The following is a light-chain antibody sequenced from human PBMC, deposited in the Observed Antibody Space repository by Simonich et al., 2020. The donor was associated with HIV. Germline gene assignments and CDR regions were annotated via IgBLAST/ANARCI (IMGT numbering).Light chain of an antibody. CDR2: DAS. Sequence: DIQMTQSPSTLSASVGDRVTITCRASQNIDSWFAWYQQKPGKAPKLLIFDASDLETGVPSRFSGSASGSDFTFAISSLQPEDIATYFCQQYHNVPLTFAGGTKVEIK. CDR1: QNIDSW. CDR3: QQYHNVPLT. J-gene: IGKJ4*01. V-gene: IGKV1-33*01.